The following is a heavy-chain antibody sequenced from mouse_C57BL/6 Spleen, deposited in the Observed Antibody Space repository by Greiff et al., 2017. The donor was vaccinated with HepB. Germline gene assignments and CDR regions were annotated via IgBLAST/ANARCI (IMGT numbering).Heavy chain of an antibody. J-gene: IGHJ2*01. CDR3: ARSSGPYFDY. CDR2: INPSTGGT. CDR1: GYSFTGYY. Sequence: EVQLQQSGPELVKPGASVKISCKASGYSFTGYYMNWVKQSPEKSLEWIGEINPSTGGTTYNQKFKAKATLTVDKSSSTAYMQLKSLTSEDSAVYYCARSSGPYFDYWGQGTTLTVSS. D-gene: IGHD1-3*01. V-gene: IGHV1-42*01.